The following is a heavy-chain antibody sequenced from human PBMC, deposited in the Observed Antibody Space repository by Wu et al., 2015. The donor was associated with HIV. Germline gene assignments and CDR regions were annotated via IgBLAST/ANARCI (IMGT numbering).Heavy chain of an antibody. CDR3: ARDLARETMIRDRPRYGLDV. Sequence: QVQLVQSGAEVKKPESSVKVSCKAAGGTFSSHAISWVRQAPGQGLEWMGGFIPMFGTANYAQKFQGRLTITTDESTATGYMELSSLRSEDTAVYFCARDLARETMIRDRPRYGLDVWGQGTSVTVSS. J-gene: IGHJ6*02. V-gene: IGHV1-69*05. D-gene: IGHD3-10*02. CDR1: GGTFSSHA. CDR2: FIPMFGTA.